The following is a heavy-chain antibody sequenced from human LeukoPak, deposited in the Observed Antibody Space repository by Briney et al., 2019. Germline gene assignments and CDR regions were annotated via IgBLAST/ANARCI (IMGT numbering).Heavy chain of an antibody. CDR3: ARGYALYSGRYIDFDY. D-gene: IGHD1-26*01. Sequence: SETLSLTCTVSGGSIRSYYWSWIRQPPGKGLEWIGYIYYSGSTKYNPSLKSRIIISVDTSKQQFSLKLSSVTAADTAVYYCARGYALYSGRYIDFDYWGQGTLVTVSS. CDR1: GGSIRSYY. J-gene: IGHJ4*02. CDR2: IYYSGST. V-gene: IGHV4-59*01.